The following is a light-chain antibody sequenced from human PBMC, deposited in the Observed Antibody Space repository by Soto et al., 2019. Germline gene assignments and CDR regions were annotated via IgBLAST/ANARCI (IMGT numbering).Light chain of an antibody. CDR1: SSDVGGYNY. Sequence: QSALTQPASVSGSPGQSITISCTGTSSDVGGYNYVSLYQQHPGKTPKLMIYDVSNRPSGVSNRFSGSKSGNTASLTISGLQAEDEADYYCSSYTSSSWVFGGGTKLTVL. V-gene: IGLV2-14*01. J-gene: IGLJ3*02. CDR2: DVS. CDR3: SSYTSSSWV.